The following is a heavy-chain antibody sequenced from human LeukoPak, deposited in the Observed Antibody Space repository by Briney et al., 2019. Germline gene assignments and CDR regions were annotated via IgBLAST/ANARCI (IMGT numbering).Heavy chain of an antibody. V-gene: IGHV3-23*01. D-gene: IGHD3-3*01. CDR2: ISGSGGST. CDR1: GFTFSSYA. Sequence: RAGGSLRLSCAASGFTFSSYAMSWVRQAPGKGLEWVSAISGSGGSTYYADSVKGRFTISRDNSKNTLYLQMNSLRAEDTAVYYCASPERLDYDFWSGYSAYYYYGMDVWGQGTTVTVSS. J-gene: IGHJ6*02. CDR3: ASPERLDYDFWSGYSAYYYYGMDV.